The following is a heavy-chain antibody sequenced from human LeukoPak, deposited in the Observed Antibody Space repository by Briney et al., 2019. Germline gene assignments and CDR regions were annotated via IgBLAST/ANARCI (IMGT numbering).Heavy chain of an antibody. V-gene: IGHV1-2*06. CDR2: INPNSGGT. CDR3: AGHLSSGRYAGAFDI. D-gene: IGHD6-19*01. CDR1: GYTFTGYY. J-gene: IGHJ3*02. Sequence: ASVKVSCKASGYTFTGYYMHLVRQAPGQGLEWMGRINPNSGGTNYAQKFQGRVTMTRDTSISTAYMELSRLRSDDTAVYYCAGHLSSGRYAGAFDIWGQGTMVTVSS.